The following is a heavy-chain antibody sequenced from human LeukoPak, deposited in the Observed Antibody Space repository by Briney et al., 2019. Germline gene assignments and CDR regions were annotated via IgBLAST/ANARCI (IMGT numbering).Heavy chain of an antibody. V-gene: IGHV3-9*02. J-gene: IGHJ4*02. CDR1: GFNSEDHA. CDR2: IYWSSSGT. Sequence: GRSLRLSCVVSGFNSEDHAMHWVRQAPGKGLEWVSGIYWSSSGTSYADSVKGRFTISKDNAKNTVYLQMNSLRAEDTAVYYCARGPNSNWSGLDFWGQGTLLTVSS. D-gene: IGHD6-6*01. CDR3: ARGPNSNWSGLDF.